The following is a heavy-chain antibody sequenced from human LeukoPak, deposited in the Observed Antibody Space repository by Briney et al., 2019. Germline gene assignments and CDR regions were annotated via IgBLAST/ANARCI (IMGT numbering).Heavy chain of an antibody. CDR1: GGSFSGYY. D-gene: IGHD6-6*01. J-gene: IGHJ6*03. V-gene: IGHV4-34*01. Sequence: SETLSLTCAVYGGSFSGYYWSWIRQPPGKGLEWIGEINHSGSTNYNPSLKSRVTISVDTSKNQFSLKLSSVTAADTAVYYCARGTAYSSSSYYYYYYYYMDVWGKGTTVTVSS. CDR2: INHSGST. CDR3: ARGTAYSSSSYYYYYYYYMDV.